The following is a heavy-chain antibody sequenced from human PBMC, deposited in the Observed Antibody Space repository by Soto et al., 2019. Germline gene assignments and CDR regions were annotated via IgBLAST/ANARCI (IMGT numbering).Heavy chain of an antibody. Sequence: EVQLLESGGGLVQPGGSLRLSCAASGFTFSSYAMSWVRQAPGKGLEWVSAISGSGGSTYYADSVKGRFTISRDNSKNTLYLQMNSLRAEDKAVYYCAKDGGITMVRGVISFFDYWGQGTLVTVSS. CDR2: ISGSGGST. CDR3: AKDGGITMVRGVISFFDY. CDR1: GFTFSSYA. J-gene: IGHJ4*02. V-gene: IGHV3-23*01. D-gene: IGHD3-10*01.